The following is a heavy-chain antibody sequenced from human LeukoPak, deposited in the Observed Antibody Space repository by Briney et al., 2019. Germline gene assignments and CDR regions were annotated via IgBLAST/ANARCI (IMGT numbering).Heavy chain of an antibody. Sequence: ASVKVSCKASGYTFTSYAMHWVRQAPGQRLEWMGWINAGNGNTKYSQEFQGRVTITRDTSASTAYMELSSLRSEDMAVYYCARLSRGYGYYYDSSGYWNYYYMDVWGKGTTVTISS. J-gene: IGHJ6*03. V-gene: IGHV1-3*03. CDR3: ARLSRGYGYYYDSSGYWNYYYMDV. CDR2: INAGNGNT. CDR1: GYTFTSYA. D-gene: IGHD3-22*01.